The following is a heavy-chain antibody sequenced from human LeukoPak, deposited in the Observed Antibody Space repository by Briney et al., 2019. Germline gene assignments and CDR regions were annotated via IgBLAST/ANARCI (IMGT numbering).Heavy chain of an antibody. CDR1: GFTLSSSY. V-gene: IGHV3-53*01. Sequence: GGSLRLSCSVSGFTLSSSYMSWVRQAPGKGLEWVSVIYRGGSTYYADSVKGRFTISRDNSKNTLYLQMNSLRAEDTAVYYCSGGSEGMDVWGKGTTVTVSS. D-gene: IGHD3-16*01. CDR3: SGGSEGMDV. J-gene: IGHJ6*04. CDR2: IYRGGST.